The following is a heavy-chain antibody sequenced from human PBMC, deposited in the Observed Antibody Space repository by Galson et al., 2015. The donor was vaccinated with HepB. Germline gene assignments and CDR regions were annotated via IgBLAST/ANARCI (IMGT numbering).Heavy chain of an antibody. J-gene: IGHJ4*02. CDR1: GYTLTELS. V-gene: IGHV1-24*01. D-gene: IGHD3-22*01. Sequence: SVKVSCKVSGYTLTELSMHWVRQAPGKGLEWMGGFDPEDGETIYAQKYQGRVTMTEDTSTDTAYMELGSLRSEDTAVYYCATDRSGHYSLDYWGQGTLVTVSS. CDR3: ATDRSGHYSLDY. CDR2: FDPEDGET.